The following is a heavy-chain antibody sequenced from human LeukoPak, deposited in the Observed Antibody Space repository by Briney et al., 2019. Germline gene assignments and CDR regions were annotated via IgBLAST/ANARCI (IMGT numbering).Heavy chain of an antibody. J-gene: IGHJ2*01. CDR3: ARNSPVYWNFDL. V-gene: IGHV4-39*01. Sequence: LSETLSLTCTVSGDSVNNNHYYWAWIRQPPGKGLEWIGSIYYSGTTYYNPSLGSRVTMSVDTSENRLSLKLTSVSAADTALYYCARNSPVYWNFDLWGRGTLVSVSS. D-gene: IGHD2/OR15-2a*01. CDR1: GDSVNNNHYY. CDR2: IYYSGTT.